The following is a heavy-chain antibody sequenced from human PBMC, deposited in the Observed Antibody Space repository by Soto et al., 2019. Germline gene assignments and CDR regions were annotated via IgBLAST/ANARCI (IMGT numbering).Heavy chain of an antibody. CDR3: AKDQWFVFDY. J-gene: IGHJ4*02. V-gene: IGHV3-23*01. Sequence: PGVSLRLSCAASGFTFSSYAMSWVRQAPGKGLEWVSAISGSGGSTYYADSVKGRFTISRDNSKNTLYLQMNSLRAEDTDVYYCAKDQWFVFDYWGQGTLVNVSS. D-gene: IGHD3-22*01. CDR2: ISGSGGST. CDR1: GFTFSSYA.